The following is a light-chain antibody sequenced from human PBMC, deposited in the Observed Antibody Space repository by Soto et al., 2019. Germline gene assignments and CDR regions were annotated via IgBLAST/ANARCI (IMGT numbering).Light chain of an antibody. CDR3: QQRRNWPLT. J-gene: IGKJ3*01. CDR2: DAS. V-gene: IGKV3-11*01. Sequence: EIVLTQSPATLSLSPGERATLSCRASQSVSTSLVWYQQKPAQAPRLLIYDASSRATGIPARFSGSGSGTDFTLTISSLEPEDFAIYYCQQRRNWPLTFGAGTTVDIK. CDR1: QSVSTS.